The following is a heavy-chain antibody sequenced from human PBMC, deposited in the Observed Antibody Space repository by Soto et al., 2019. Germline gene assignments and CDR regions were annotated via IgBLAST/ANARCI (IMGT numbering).Heavy chain of an antibody. Sequence: SSETLSLTCTVSGGSISSYYWSWIRQPPGKGLEWIGYIYYSGSTNYNPSLKSRVTISVDTSKNQFSLKLSSVTAADTAVYYCARDRLDSGSYHFDYWGQGTLVTVSS. V-gene: IGHV4-59*01. CDR3: ARDRLDSGSYHFDY. CDR1: GGSISSYY. J-gene: IGHJ4*02. CDR2: IYYSGST. D-gene: IGHD3-10*01.